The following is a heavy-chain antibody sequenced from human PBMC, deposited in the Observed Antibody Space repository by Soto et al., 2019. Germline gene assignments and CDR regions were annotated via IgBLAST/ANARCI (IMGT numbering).Heavy chain of an antibody. CDR1: GGSISSGGYS. J-gene: IGHJ5*02. CDR2: IYHSGST. V-gene: IGHV4-30-2*01. CDR3: ARAVGGIAARLSWFDP. Sequence: SETLSLTCAVSGGSISSGGYSWSWIRQPPGKGLEWIGYIYHSGSTYYNPSLKSRVTISVDRSKNQFSLKLSSVTAADTAVYYCARAVGGIAARLSWFDPWGQGTLVTVSS. D-gene: IGHD6-6*01.